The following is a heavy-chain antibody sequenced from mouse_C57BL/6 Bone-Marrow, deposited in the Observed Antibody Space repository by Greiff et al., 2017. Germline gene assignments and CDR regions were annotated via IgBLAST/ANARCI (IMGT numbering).Heavy chain of an antibody. J-gene: IGHJ3*01. CDR1: GFTFSSYG. CDR2: ISSGGSYT. Sequence: EVKLMESGGDLVKPGGSLKLSCAASGFTFSSYGMSWVRQTPDKRLEWVATISSGGSYTYYPDSVKGRFTISRDNAKNTLYLQMSSLKSEDTAMYFCVRHKAQHEFAYWGQKSLVTVSA. V-gene: IGHV5-6*01. CDR3: VRHKAQHEFAY.